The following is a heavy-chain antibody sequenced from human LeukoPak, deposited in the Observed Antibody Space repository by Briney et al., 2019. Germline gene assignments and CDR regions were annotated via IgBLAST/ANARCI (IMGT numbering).Heavy chain of an antibody. J-gene: IGHJ4*02. V-gene: IGHV4-59*08. D-gene: IGHD5-18*01. Sequence: SETLSLTRTVSGGSISSYYWSWIWQPPGKGLEWIGYIYYSGSTNYNPSLKSRVTISVDTSKNQFSLKLSSVTAADTAVYYCARRRGYSYDYWGQGTLVTVSS. CDR1: GGSISSYY. CDR3: ARRRGYSYDY. CDR2: IYYSGST.